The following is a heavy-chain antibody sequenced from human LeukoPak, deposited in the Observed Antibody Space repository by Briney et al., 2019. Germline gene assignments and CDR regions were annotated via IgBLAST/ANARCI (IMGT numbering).Heavy chain of an antibody. Sequence: SETLSLTCAVYGGSLSGYYWSWIRQPPGKGLEWIGEINHSGSTNYNPSLKSRVTISVDTSKNQFSLKLSSVTASDTAVYYCARGLSIAAAGTLPLGYWGQGTLVTVSS. CDR2: INHSGST. J-gene: IGHJ4*02. CDR3: ARGLSIAAAGTLPLGY. CDR1: GGSLSGYY. V-gene: IGHV4-34*01. D-gene: IGHD6-13*01.